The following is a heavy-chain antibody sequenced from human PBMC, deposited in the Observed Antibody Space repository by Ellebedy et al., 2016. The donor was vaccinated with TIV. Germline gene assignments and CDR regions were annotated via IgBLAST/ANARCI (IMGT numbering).Heavy chain of an antibody. J-gene: IGHJ6*02. CDR1: RHTFTSYG. CDR2: INTGNGNT. Sequence: ASVKVSXKASRHTFTSYGIHWVRQAPGQRLEWMGWINTGNGNTKYSQTFQGRVTITRDTSATTAYMELSSLRSEDTATYYCATREWVDPMDVWGQGTTVTVSS. V-gene: IGHV1-3*04. D-gene: IGHD3-3*01. CDR3: ATREWVDPMDV.